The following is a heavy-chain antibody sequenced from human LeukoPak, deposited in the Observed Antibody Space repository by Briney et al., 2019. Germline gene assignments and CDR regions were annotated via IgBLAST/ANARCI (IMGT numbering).Heavy chain of an antibody. CDR2: IYSGGST. D-gene: IGHD3-10*01. V-gene: IGHV3-53*01. Sequence: PGGSLRLSCAASGFTFSSNYMSWVRQAPGKGLEWVSVIYSGGSTYYSDSVKGRFTISRDNSKNTLYLQMNRLRAEDTAVYYCASLALFLYGSGGIEDYWGQGTLVTVSS. CDR1: GFTFSSNY. J-gene: IGHJ4*02. CDR3: ASLALFLYGSGGIEDY.